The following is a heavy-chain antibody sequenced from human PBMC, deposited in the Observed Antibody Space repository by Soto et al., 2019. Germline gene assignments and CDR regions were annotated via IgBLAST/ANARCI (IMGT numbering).Heavy chain of an antibody. CDR3: ARDGDSSSPFDL. D-gene: IGHD6-6*01. V-gene: IGHV1-2*02. CDR1: GYTFTGNY. Sequence: QVQLVQSGAEVKKPGSSVKVSCKASGYTFTGNYMHWVRQAPGQGLEWMGWINPNSGGTNYAQKFQGRVTVTMDTAISTAYMELSRLRSDDTAVYYCARDGDSSSPFDLWGQGTMVTVPS. CDR2: INPNSGGT. J-gene: IGHJ3*01.